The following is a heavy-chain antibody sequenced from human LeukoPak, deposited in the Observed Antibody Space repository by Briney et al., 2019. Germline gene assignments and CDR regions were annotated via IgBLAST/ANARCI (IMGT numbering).Heavy chain of an antibody. CDR2: IIGSGGST. CDR1: GFTFSSYA. CDR3: ARGQNIPA. V-gene: IGHV3-23*01. Sequence: GGSLRLSCAASGFTFSSYAMSWVRQAPGKGLEWVSSIIGSGGSTYHVDSVKGRFTISRDNSKNTLYLQMNSLRAEDTAVYYCARGQNIPAWGQGTLVTVSS. J-gene: IGHJ4*02. D-gene: IGHD1/OR15-1a*01.